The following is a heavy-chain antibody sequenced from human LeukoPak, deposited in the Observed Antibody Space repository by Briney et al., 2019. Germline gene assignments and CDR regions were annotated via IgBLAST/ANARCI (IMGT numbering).Heavy chain of an antibody. CDR3: ARERYCGGDCYSDAFDI. V-gene: IGHV4-34*01. Sequence: SETLSLTCAVYGGSFSGYYWSWIRQPPGKGLEWIGEINHSGSTYYNPSLKSRVTISVDTSKNQFSLKLSSVTAADTAVYYCARERYCGGDCYSDAFDIWGQGTMVTVSS. J-gene: IGHJ3*02. CDR2: INHSGST. D-gene: IGHD2-21*02. CDR1: GGSFSGYY.